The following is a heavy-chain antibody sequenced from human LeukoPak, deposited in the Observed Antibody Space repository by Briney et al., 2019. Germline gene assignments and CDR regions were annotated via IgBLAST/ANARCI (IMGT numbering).Heavy chain of an antibody. V-gene: IGHV3-21*01. CDR3: AREILLWFGVSGMDV. D-gene: IGHD3-10*01. CDR2: ISSSSSYI. CDR1: GFTFSSYS. Sequence: PGGSLRLSCAASGFTFSSYSMNWVRQAPGKGLEWVSSISSSSSYIYYAASVKGRFTISRDNAKNSLYLQMNSLRAEGTAVYYCAREILLWFGVSGMDVWGQGTTVTVSS. J-gene: IGHJ6*02.